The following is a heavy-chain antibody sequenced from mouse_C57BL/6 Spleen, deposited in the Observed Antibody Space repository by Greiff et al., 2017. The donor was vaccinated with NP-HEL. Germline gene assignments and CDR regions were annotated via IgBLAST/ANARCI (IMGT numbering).Heavy chain of an antibody. V-gene: IGHV1-54*01. CDR2: INPGSGGT. Sequence: QVQLQQSGAELVRPGTSVKVSCKASGYAFTNYLIEWVKQRPGQGLEWIGVINPGSGGTNYNEKFKGKATLTADKSSSTAYMQLSSLTSEDSAVYCCARGNYYDYGYYYAMDYWGQGTSVTVAS. D-gene: IGHD2-4*01. J-gene: IGHJ4*01. CDR1: GYAFTNYL. CDR3: ARGNYYDYGYYYAMDY.